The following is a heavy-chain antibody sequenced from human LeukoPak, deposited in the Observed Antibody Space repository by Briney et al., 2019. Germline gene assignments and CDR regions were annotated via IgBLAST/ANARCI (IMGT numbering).Heavy chain of an antibody. CDR1: GGTFSSYA. CDR3: ARDVGIVGALGGFDY. D-gene: IGHD1-26*01. Sequence: ASVKVSCKASGGTFSSYAISWVRQAPGQGLGWMGRIIPMLGIANYAQTFQGRVTITADKSTSTAYMELSSLASEDTAVYYCARDVGIVGALGGFDYWGQGTLVTVSS. J-gene: IGHJ4*02. V-gene: IGHV1-69*04. CDR2: IIPMLGIA.